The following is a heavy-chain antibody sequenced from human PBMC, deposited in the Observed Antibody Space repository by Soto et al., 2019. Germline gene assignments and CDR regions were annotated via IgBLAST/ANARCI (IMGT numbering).Heavy chain of an antibody. CDR1: GGSMSSSSFH. J-gene: IGHJ4*02. V-gene: IGHV4-39*07. Sequence: SETLSLTCTVSGGSMSSSSFHWGWIRQPPGKGLEWIGSIYYSGTTNYNPSLKSRLTISVDTSKNQFSLKLTSVTAADTAVYYCARLAVAGSEIDYWGQGTLVTVSS. CDR3: ARLAVAGSEIDY. CDR2: IYYSGTT. D-gene: IGHD6-19*01.